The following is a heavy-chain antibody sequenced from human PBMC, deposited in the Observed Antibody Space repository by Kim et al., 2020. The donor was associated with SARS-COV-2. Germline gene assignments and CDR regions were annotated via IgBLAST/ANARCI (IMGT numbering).Heavy chain of an antibody. V-gene: IGHV5-10-1*01. Sequence: PSFPGHVTISADKSISTAYLQWSSLKASDTAMYYCARLTHKYSSYGMDVWGQGTTVTVSS. CDR3: ARLTHKYSSYGMDV. J-gene: IGHJ6*02. D-gene: IGHD6-19*01.